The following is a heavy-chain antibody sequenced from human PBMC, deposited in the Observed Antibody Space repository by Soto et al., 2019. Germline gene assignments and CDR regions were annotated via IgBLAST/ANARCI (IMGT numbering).Heavy chain of an antibody. J-gene: IGHJ4*02. CDR1: GFTVNSNY. V-gene: IGHV3-53*01. CDR3: AKGNFEGLDF. Sequence: ELQVVESGGGLIHPGGSLRLSCGASGFTVNSNYMSWVRQAPGKGLEWVSVIYGGGDIYYADSVKGRFTISRDDSKNTVYLQMNSLRADDAAIYYCAKGNFEGLDFWGQGTLVSVSS. CDR2: IYGGGDI. D-gene: IGHD3-9*01.